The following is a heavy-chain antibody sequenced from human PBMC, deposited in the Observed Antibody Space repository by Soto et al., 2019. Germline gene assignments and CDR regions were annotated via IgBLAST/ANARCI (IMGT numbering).Heavy chain of an antibody. Sequence: LGESLKISCKGSGYSFTSYWISWVRQMPGKGLEWMGRIDPSDSYTNYSPSFQGHVTISADKSISTAYLQWSSLKASDTAMYYCARHTQLAYQNHFDYWGQGTLVTVSS. J-gene: IGHJ4*02. CDR3: ARHTQLAYQNHFDY. D-gene: IGHD6-6*01. V-gene: IGHV5-10-1*01. CDR2: IDPSDSYT. CDR1: GYSFTSYW.